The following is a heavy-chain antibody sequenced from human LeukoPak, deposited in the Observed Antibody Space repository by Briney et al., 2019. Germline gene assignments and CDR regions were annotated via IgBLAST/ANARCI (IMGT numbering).Heavy chain of an antibody. Sequence: PSGTLSLPCTVSGGSISSGSYYWGWIRQPPGKGLEWIGSIYHSGRTFYNPSLKSRVTISVDTSKNQFSLKLTSVTAADTAVYYCARGVVAAPQTFDYWGQGTLVAVSS. J-gene: IGHJ4*02. V-gene: IGHV4-39*07. CDR3: ARGVVAAPQTFDY. CDR2: IYHSGRT. D-gene: IGHD2-15*01. CDR1: GGSISSGSYY.